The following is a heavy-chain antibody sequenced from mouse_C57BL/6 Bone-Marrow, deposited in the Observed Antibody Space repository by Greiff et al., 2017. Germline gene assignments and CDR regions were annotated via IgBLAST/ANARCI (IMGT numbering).Heavy chain of an antibody. CDR1: GYAFTNYL. V-gene: IGHV1-54*01. Sequence: VQLQESGAELVRPGTSVKVSCKASGYAFTNYLIEWVKQRPGQGLEWIGVINPGSGGTNYNEKFKGKATLTPEKSSSTAYMQLSSLTSEDSAVYFCARGRHSNSAWFAYWGQGTLVTVSA. CDR2: INPGSGGT. J-gene: IGHJ3*01. CDR3: ARGRHSNSAWFAY. D-gene: IGHD2-5*01.